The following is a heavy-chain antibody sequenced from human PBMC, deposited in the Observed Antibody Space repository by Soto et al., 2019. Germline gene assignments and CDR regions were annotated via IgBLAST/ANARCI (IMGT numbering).Heavy chain of an antibody. CDR2: FDPEDGET. V-gene: IGHV1-24*01. J-gene: IGHJ4*02. CDR1: GYTLTELS. CDR3: ATGFLPFGSSGWSYFDY. D-gene: IGHD6-19*01. Sequence: GASVKVSCKVSGYTLTELSMHWVRQAPGKGLEWMGGFDPEDGETIYAQKFQGRVTMTEDTSTDTAYMELSSLRSEDTAVYYCATGFLPFGSSGWSYFDYWGQGTLVTVS.